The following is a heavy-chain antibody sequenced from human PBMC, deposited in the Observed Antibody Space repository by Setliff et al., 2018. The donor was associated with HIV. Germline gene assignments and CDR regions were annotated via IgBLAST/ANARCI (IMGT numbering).Heavy chain of an antibody. V-gene: IGHV3-23*01. D-gene: IGHD5-18*01. CDR2: ISGDGGST. J-gene: IGHJ6*03. Sequence: GGSLRLSCGASGFTFKIFAMNWVRQRQGQGFEWVSLISGDGGSTYYADSVKGRFTISRDNSKNTLYLQMNSLRAEDTAVYYCARDQWGYSYGYYYYYMDVWGKGTTVTVSS. CDR3: ARDQWGYSYGYYYYYMDV. CDR1: GFTFKIFA.